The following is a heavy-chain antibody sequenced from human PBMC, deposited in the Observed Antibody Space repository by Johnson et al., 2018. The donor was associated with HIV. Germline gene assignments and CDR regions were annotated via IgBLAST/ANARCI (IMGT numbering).Heavy chain of an antibody. CDR1: GFTFDDYA. J-gene: IGHJ3*02. V-gene: IGHV3-9*01. CDR3: AKARGIVVVIHPFDI. Sequence: VQLVESGGGLVQPGRSLRLSCAASGFTFDDYAMHWVRQAPGKGLEWVSGISWNSGSLGYADSVKGRLTISRDNAKNSLYLQMNSLRAEDTALYYCAKARGIVVVIHPFDIWGQGTVVTVSS. D-gene: IGHD3-22*01. CDR2: ISWNSGSL.